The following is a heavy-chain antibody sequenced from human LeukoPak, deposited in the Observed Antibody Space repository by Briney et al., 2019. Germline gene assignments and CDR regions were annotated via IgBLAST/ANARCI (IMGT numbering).Heavy chain of an antibody. D-gene: IGHD1-1*01. CDR3: ARHHQTGTDLFDAFDI. J-gene: IGHJ3*02. CDR1: GGSISSSSYY. CDR2: IYYSGST. Sequence: SETLSLTWTVSGGSISSSSYYWGWIRQPPGKGLEWIGSIYYSGSTYYNPSLKSRVTISVDTSKNQFSLKLSSVTAADTAVYYCARHHQTGTDLFDAFDIWGQGTMVTVSS. V-gene: IGHV4-39*01.